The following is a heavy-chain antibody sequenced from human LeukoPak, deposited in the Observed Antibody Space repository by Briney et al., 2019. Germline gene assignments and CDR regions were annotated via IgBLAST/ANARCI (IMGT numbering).Heavy chain of an antibody. CDR1: GFTSSSYA. CDR3: VIGPRQKRGLNTY. CDR2: ISGSGAGT. J-gene: IGHJ4*02. Sequence: GGSLRLSCAASGFTSSSYAMSWVRQAPGKGLVWVSGISGSGAGTYYADSVKGRFTISRDKSETTLYLQMNSLRDEDTAIYYCVIGPRQKRGLNTYWGQGTLVIVSS. V-gene: IGHV3-23*01. D-gene: IGHD3/OR15-3a*01.